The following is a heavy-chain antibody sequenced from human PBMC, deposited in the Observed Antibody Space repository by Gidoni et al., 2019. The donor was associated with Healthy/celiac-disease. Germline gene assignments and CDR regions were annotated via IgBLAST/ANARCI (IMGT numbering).Heavy chain of an antibody. J-gene: IGHJ3*02. CDR1: GGSISSYY. V-gene: IGHV4-59*08. D-gene: IGHD2-15*01. CDR3: ARGEGVVGLLPDAFDI. CDR2: IYYSGST. Sequence: QVQLQESGPGLVKPSETLSLTCTVSGGSISSYYWSWIRQPPGKGLEWIGYIYYSGSTNYNPSLKSRVTISVDTSKNQFSLKLSSVTAADTAVYYCARGEGVVGLLPDAFDIWGQGTMVTVSS.